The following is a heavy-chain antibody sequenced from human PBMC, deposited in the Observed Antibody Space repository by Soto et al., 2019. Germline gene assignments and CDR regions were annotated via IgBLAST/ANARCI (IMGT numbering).Heavy chain of an antibody. V-gene: IGHV4-34*01. J-gene: IGHJ4*02. CDR1: GGSFSGYS. CDR3: ARSGSGIGCQY. Sequence: SETLSLTCAVYGGSFSGYSWTWIRQPPGKGLEWIGEGNHDGNTNYNPSLKSRVTISVDTSKNQFSVKLTSVTAADTAVYYCARSGSGIGCQYWGQGTPVTVSS. D-gene: IGHD3-10*01. CDR2: GNHDGNT.